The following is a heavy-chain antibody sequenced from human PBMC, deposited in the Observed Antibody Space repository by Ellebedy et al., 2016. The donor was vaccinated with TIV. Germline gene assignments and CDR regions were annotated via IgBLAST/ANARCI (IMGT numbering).Heavy chain of an antibody. Sequence: GESLKISCAASGFTFSSYAMSWFRQAPGKGLEWVAFIRSKAYGGTTEYVASVKGRFAISRDDSKSIANLQMNSLKTADTAVYYCTRGRSEMVTTFDYWGRGTLVTVSS. D-gene: IGHD5-24*01. CDR3: TRGRSEMVTTFDY. CDR2: IRSKAYGGTT. CDR1: GFTFSSYA. J-gene: IGHJ4*02. V-gene: IGHV3-49*03.